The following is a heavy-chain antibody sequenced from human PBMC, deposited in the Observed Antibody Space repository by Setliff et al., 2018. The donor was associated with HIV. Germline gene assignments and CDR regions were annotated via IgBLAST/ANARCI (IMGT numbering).Heavy chain of an antibody. V-gene: IGHV4-34*01. Sequence: SETLSLTCAVYGGSFSAYYWSWIRQTPGKGLEWIGEINHSGGTNYNPSLKSRVTMSVDTSKNQFSLKLSSVTAADTAVLYCARVSSTYWYSIFRNYYYHMDAWGKGTTVTVSS. CDR3: ARVSSTYWYSIFRNYYYHMDA. CDR1: GGSFSAYY. J-gene: IGHJ6*03. CDR2: INHSGGT. D-gene: IGHD2-8*02.